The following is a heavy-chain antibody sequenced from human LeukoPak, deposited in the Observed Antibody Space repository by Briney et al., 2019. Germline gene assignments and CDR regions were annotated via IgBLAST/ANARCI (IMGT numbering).Heavy chain of an antibody. J-gene: IGHJ3*02. CDR2: INPSGGTT. CDR1: GYTFTSYH. D-gene: IGHD6-19*01. V-gene: IGHV1-46*01. Sequence: WAPVKVSCKASGYTFTSYHMHWVRQAPGQGLEWMGIINPSGGTTNYAQKFRGRVTMTRDMSTSTVYMELSSLRSEDTAVYYCARDRQWLASDAFDIWGQGTMVTVSS. CDR3: ARDRQWLASDAFDI.